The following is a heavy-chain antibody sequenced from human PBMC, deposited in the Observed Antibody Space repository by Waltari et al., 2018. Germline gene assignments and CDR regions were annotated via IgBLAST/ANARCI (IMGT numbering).Heavy chain of an antibody. D-gene: IGHD4-17*01. CDR2: IYHTGSA. CDR3: ARTGTTVTSVLYAMDV. Sequence: QLQLQESGSGLVKPSQTLSLTCAVPGGSIGTGDYSWRWIRQPPGKGLEWIGYIYHTGSAFYNPSLKGRVTITVDRSKNQFSLNLESVTAADTAVYFCARTGTTVTSVLYAMDVWGQGTTVTVTS. J-gene: IGHJ6*02. CDR1: GGSIGTGDYS. V-gene: IGHV4-30-2*01.